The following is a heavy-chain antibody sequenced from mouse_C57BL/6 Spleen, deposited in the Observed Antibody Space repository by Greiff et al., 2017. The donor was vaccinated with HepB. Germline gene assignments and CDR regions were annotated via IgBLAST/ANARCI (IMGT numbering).Heavy chain of an antibody. Sequence: SGPELVKPGASVKISCKASGYAFSSSWMNWVKQRPGKGLEWIGRIYPGDGDTNYNGKFKGKATLTADKSSSTAYMQLSSLTSEDSAVYFCARYWDLYFDYWGQGTTLTVSS. CDR3: ARYWDLYFDY. J-gene: IGHJ2*01. D-gene: IGHD4-1*01. CDR1: GYAFSSSW. V-gene: IGHV1-82*01. CDR2: IYPGDGDT.